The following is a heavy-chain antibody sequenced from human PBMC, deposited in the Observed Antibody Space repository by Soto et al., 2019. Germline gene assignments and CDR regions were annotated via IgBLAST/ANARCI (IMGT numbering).Heavy chain of an antibody. V-gene: IGHV4-39*01. J-gene: IGHJ4*02. CDR2: IDYNGVT. D-gene: IGHD2-15*01. Sequence: SETLSLTCTVSVGAIYSSVYYWGWIRQPPGRGLEWIGNIDYNGVTYSNPSLKSRVTMSRDTSKNQFSLKLTSVTAADTALYYCGKVLVGATGHTDSDSWGPGTLVTVS. CDR1: VGAIYSSVYY. CDR3: GKVLVGATGHTDSDS.